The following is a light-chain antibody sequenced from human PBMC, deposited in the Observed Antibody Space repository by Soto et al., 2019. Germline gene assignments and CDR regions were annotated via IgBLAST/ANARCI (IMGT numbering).Light chain of an antibody. V-gene: IGLV1-51*01. CDR3: GTWDSSLSAVV. Sequence: QSVLTKSPSVSAAPGQKVAISCSGSSSNIGTYYVSWYQHVPGAAPKLLIYDNNERPSGIPDRFSGSKSGTSATLDITGVQTEDEADYHCGTWDSSLSAVVFGGGTKLTVL. CDR1: SSNIGTYY. CDR2: DNN. J-gene: IGLJ2*01.